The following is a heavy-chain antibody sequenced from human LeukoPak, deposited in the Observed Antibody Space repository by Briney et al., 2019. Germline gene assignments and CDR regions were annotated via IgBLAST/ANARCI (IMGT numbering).Heavy chain of an antibody. J-gene: IGHJ4*02. V-gene: IGHV1-3*01. CDR3: ARDRDGSYLDY. CDR2: INAGNGNI. CDR1: GYTFTNYA. Sequence: ASVKVSCKASGYTFTNYAVHWVRQAPGQRLEWMGWINAGNGNIKYSQKFQGRVTITRDTSASTAYMELSSLRSEDTAMYYCARDRDGSYLDYWGQGTLVTVSS. D-gene: IGHD1-26*01.